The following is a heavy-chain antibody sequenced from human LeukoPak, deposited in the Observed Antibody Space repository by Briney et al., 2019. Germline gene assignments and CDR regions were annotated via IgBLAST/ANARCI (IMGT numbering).Heavy chain of an antibody. J-gene: IGHJ4*02. CDR3: LAYYSLSGNYYNGIDY. D-gene: IGHD3-10*01. CDR2: VYHSGST. V-gene: IGHV4-39*01. CDR1: GDYISSSRYC. Sequence: SETLSLTCSVSGDYISSSRYCWGWIRQPPGKGLEWIGSVYHSGSTHYNPSLNSQITISVDTSKNQFSLRLRSVTAADTALYFCLAYYSLSGNYYNGIDYWGQGTLVTVSS.